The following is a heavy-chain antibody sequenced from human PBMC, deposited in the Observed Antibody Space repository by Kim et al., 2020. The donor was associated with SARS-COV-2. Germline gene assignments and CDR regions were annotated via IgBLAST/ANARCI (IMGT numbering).Heavy chain of an antibody. D-gene: IGHD3-10*01. Sequence: GGSLRLSCAASGFTFSSYAMHWVRQAPGKGLEWVAVIWYDGSNKYYADSVKGRFTISRDNSKNTLYLQMNSLRAEDTAVYYCAKGSDGSGFDYWGQGTLVTVSS. J-gene: IGHJ4*02. V-gene: IGHV3-33*06. CDR3: AKGSDGSGFDY. CDR2: IWYDGSNK. CDR1: GFTFSSYA.